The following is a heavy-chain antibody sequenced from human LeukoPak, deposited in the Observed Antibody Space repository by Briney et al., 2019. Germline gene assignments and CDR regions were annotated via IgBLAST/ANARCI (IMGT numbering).Heavy chain of an antibody. CDR2: IKQDGSEK. V-gene: IGHV3-7*01. J-gene: IGHJ3*02. CDR1: GFTFSSYW. D-gene: IGHD4-11*01. Sequence: GGSLRLSCAASGFTFSSYWMSWVRQAPGKGLEWVANIKQDGSEKYYVDSVKGRFTISRDNAKNSLYLQMNSLRAEDTAVYYCVRDAAYSAFNMWGQGTMVTASS. CDR3: VRDAAYSAFNM.